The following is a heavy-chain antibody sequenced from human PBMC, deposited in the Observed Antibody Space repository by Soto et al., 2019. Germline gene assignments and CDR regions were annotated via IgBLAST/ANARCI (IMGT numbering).Heavy chain of an antibody. CDR2: IYYSGST. CDR1: GGSISSGGYY. J-gene: IGHJ4*02. V-gene: IGHV4-31*03. CDR3: ARGAGNYVWRQGQPWGFDY. D-gene: IGHD3-16*01. Sequence: QVQLQESGPGLVKPSQTLSLTCTVSGGSISSGGYYWSWIRQHPGKGLEWIGYIYYSGSTYYNPSLKSRVTLSVDTSKNQFSLKLSSVTAADTAVYYCARGAGNYVWRQGQPWGFDYWGQGTLVTVSS.